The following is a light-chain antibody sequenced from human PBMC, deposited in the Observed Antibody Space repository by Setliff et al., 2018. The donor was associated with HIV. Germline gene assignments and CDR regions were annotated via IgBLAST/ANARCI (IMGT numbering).Light chain of an antibody. CDR1: GSNIGSNS. Sequence: QSVLTQPPSASGTPGQRVTISCSGSGSNIGSNSVNWHQQLPGTAPKLLIYSNNQRPSGIPARFSGSKSGTSASLAISGLQSEDEADYYCAAWDDSLNAFYVFGTGTKVTVL. CDR2: SNN. V-gene: IGLV1-44*01. J-gene: IGLJ1*01. CDR3: AAWDDSLNAFYV.